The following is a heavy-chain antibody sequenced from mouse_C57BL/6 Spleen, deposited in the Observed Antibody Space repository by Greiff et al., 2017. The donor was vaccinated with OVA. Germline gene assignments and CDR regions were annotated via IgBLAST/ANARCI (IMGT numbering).Heavy chain of an antibody. CDR3: ARGKMDYYAMDY. CDR1: GYTFTDYY. J-gene: IGHJ4*01. D-gene: IGHD2-1*01. Sequence: VQLQQSGPELVKPGASVKISCKASGYTFTDYYMNWVKQSHGKSLEWIGDINPNNGGTSYNQKFKGKATLTVDKSSSTAYMELRSLTSEDSAVYYCARGKMDYYAMDYWGQGTSVTVSS. V-gene: IGHV1-26*01. CDR2: INPNNGGT.